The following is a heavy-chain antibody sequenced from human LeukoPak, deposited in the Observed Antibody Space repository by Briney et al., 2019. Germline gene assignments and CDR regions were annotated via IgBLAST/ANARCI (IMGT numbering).Heavy chain of an antibody. CDR1: GFTFSSYW. CDR3: ARDRWVTTYHYYYCYGMDV. Sequence: HPGGSLRLSCAASGFTFSSYWMSWVRQAPGKGLEWVANIKQDGSEKYYVDSVKGRFTISRDNAKNSLYLQMNSLRAEDTAVYYCARDRWVTTYHYYYCYGMDVWGQGTTVTVSS. V-gene: IGHV3-7*01. CDR2: IKQDGSEK. J-gene: IGHJ6*02. D-gene: IGHD4-17*01.